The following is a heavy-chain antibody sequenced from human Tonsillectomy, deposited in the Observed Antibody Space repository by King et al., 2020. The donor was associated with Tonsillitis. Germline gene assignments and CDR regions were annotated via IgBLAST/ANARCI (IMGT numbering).Heavy chain of an antibody. J-gene: IGHJ4*02. CDR3: ARLEGGKTSGYSSSWYTF. V-gene: IGHV4-59*08. Sequence: VQLQESGPGLVKPSETLSLTCTVSGGSISNYYWSWIRQPPGKGLEWIGYIYYSGSTNYNPSLKSRVTISVDTSKNQFSLKLTSVTAADTAVYYCARLEGGKTSGYSSSWYTFWGQGTLVTVSS. CDR2: IYYSGST. CDR1: GGSISNYY. D-gene: IGHD6-13*01.